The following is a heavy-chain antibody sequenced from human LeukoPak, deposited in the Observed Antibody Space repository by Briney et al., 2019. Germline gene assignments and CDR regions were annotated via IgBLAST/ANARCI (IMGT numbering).Heavy chain of an antibody. D-gene: IGHD2-21*01. Sequence: GGSLRLSCVGSGFMFSSYWMTWVRQAPGKGLEWVANIKEDGSEKNYVDSVKGRFTISRDNAKSSLYLQMNSLRAEDTAVYYCAIFARAPSPWGQGTLVTVSS. CDR3: AIFARAPSP. V-gene: IGHV3-7*01. J-gene: IGHJ5*02. CDR2: IKEDGSEK. CDR1: GFMFSSYW.